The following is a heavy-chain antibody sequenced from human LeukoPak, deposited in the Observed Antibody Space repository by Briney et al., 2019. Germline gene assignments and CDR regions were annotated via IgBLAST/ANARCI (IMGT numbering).Heavy chain of an antibody. Sequence: SVKVSCKASGGTFSSYASSWVRQAPGQGLEWMGRIIPIFGTANYAQKFQGRVTITTDESTSTAYMELSSLRSEDTAVYYCARSEELEPQNIYYYYYMDVWGKGTTVTVSS. D-gene: IGHD1-1*01. CDR2: IIPIFGTA. V-gene: IGHV1-69*05. J-gene: IGHJ6*03. CDR3: ARSEELEPQNIYYYYYMDV. CDR1: GGTFSSYA.